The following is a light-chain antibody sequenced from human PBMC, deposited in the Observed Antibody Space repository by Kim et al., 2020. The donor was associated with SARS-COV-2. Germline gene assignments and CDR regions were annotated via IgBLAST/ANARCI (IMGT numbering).Light chain of an antibody. CDR3: QQYNNWPYT. CDR1: QSVSSN. CDR2: SAT. Sequence: VSPGERATLSCRASQSVSSNLAWYQQKTGQAPRLLMFSATAKATGIPARFSGSESGTEFNLTISSLQSEDFALYYCQQYNNWPYTFGQGTKLEI. V-gene: IGKV3-15*01. J-gene: IGKJ2*01.